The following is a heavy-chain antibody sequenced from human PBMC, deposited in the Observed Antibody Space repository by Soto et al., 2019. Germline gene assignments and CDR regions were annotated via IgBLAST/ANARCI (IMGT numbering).Heavy chain of an antibody. CDR3: ARDLLQYSLGGGHWFDP. D-gene: IGHD4-4*01. CDR2: IYYSGST. V-gene: IGHV4-59*01. CDR1: GGSISSYY. Sequence: PSETLSLTCTVSGGSISSYYWSWIRQPPGKGLEWIGYIYYSGSTNYNPSLKSRVTISVDTSKNQFSLKLSSVTAADTAVYYCARDLLQYSLGGGHWFDPWGQGTLVTVSS. J-gene: IGHJ5*02.